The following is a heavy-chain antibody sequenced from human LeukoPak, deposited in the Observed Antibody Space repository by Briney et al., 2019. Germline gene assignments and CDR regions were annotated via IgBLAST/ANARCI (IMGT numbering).Heavy chain of an antibody. CDR2: ISSSSSYI. J-gene: IGHJ4*02. D-gene: IGHD3-22*01. Sequence: PGGSLRLSCAASGFTFSSYSMNWVRQARGKGLEWVSSISSSSSYIYYADSVKGRFTISRDNAKNSLYLQMNSLRAEDTAVYYCARDFGDRGSGYFDYWGQGTLVTVSS. CDR1: GFTFSSYS. V-gene: IGHV3-21*01. CDR3: ARDFGDRGSGYFDY.